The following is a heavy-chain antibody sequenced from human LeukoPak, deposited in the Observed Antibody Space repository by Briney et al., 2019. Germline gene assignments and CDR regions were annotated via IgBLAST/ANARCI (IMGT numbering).Heavy chain of an antibody. CDR3: ARADLYYYRMDV. CDR2: IYHSGST. J-gene: IGHJ6*02. Sequence: SQTLSLTCAVSGGSISSGGYSWSWSRQPPGKGLEWIGYIYHSGSTYYNPSLKSRVTISVDRSKNQFSLKLSSVTAADTAVYYCARADLYYYRMDVWGQGTTVTVSS. V-gene: IGHV4-30-2*01. CDR1: GGSISSGGYS.